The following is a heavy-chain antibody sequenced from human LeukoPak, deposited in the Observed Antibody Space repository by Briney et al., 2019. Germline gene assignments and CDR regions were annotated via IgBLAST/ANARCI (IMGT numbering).Heavy chain of an antibody. D-gene: IGHD3-22*01. CDR3: ARGIDSSGFHLDS. CDR2: VYPGDSDT. V-gene: IGHV5-51*01. Sequence: GESLKISCKGSGYTSTNNWLAWVRQMPGKGLEWMGVVYPGDSDTRYSPSFQGQITITADKSISTAYLQWSSLKASDTAIYYCARGIDSSGFHLDSWGQGTLVAVSS. J-gene: IGHJ4*02. CDR1: GYTSTNNW.